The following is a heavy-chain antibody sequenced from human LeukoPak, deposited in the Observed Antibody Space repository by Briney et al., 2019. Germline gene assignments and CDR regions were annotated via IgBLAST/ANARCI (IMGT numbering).Heavy chain of an antibody. Sequence: SETLSLTCTVSGGSISSYYWSWIRQPPGKGLEWIGYIYYSGSTNYNPSLQSRVTISVDTSKNQFSLKLSSVTAADTAVYYCARVQDSSAYYYYFDYWGQGTLVTVSS. D-gene: IGHD3-22*01. CDR1: GGSISSYY. V-gene: IGHV4-59*01. J-gene: IGHJ4*02. CDR2: IYYSGST. CDR3: ARVQDSSAYYYYFDY.